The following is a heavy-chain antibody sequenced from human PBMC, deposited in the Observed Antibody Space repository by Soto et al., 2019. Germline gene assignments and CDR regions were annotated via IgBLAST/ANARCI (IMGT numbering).Heavy chain of an antibody. D-gene: IGHD3-10*01. CDR3: AATPVRGRSRRLGDMVRGVTPYYYYGMDV. V-gene: IGHV4-39*01. CDR2: IYYSGST. J-gene: IGHJ6*02. Sequence: QLQLQESGPGLVKPSETLSLTCTVSGGSISSSSYYWGWIRQPPGKGLEWIGSIYYSGSTYYNPSLKSRVTISVDSYKNQYSLKLRSVTAADTAVYYCAATPVRGRSRRLGDMVRGVTPYYYYGMDVWGQGTTVTVSS. CDR1: GGSISSSSYY.